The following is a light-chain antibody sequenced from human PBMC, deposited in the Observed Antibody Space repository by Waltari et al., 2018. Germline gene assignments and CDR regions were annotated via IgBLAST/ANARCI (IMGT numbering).Light chain of an antibody. Sequence: QSALTQPASVSGSPGQSITISCTGTSSDVGGYNFVSWYKQHPGKAPKFMIYEVSNRPAGVSKRISGSKSGNTASLTISGLQAEDEAEYYCSSYTSTNTLVFGGGTKLTVL. J-gene: IGLJ3*02. CDR3: SSYTSTNTLV. V-gene: IGLV2-14*01. CDR2: EVS. CDR1: SSDVGGYNF.